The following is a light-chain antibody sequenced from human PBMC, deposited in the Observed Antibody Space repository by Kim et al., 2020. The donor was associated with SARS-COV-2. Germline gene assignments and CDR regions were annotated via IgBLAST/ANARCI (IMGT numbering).Light chain of an antibody. CDR1: QSVGSY. Sequence: EIVLTQSPATLSLSPGERVILSCRASQSVGSYLAWYQQKPGQAPRLLIYDASNRATGIPARFSGSGSGTDFTLTISSLEPEDFAVYYCQQRSNWPLTFGQGTKVDIK. V-gene: IGKV3-11*01. CDR3: QQRSNWPLT. J-gene: IGKJ1*01. CDR2: DAS.